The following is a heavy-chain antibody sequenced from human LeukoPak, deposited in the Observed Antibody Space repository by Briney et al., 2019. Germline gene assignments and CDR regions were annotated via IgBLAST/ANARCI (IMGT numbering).Heavy chain of an antibody. CDR1: GFTFSDHY. V-gene: IGHV3-72*01. CDR3: TSGTLNLFQY. D-gene: IGHD1-14*01. J-gene: IGHJ4*02. Sequence: PGGSLRLSCAASGFTFSDHYMDWVRQAPGKGLEWVGRVRNKANGYTTEYAASVKVRFTISRDDSKNSLCLQMNSLETADTAVYYCTSGTLNLFQYRGQGTLVSVSS. CDR2: VRNKANGYTT.